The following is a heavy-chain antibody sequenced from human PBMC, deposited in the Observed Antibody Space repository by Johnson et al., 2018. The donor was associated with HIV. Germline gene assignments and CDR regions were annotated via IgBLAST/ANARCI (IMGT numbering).Heavy chain of an antibody. CDR1: AFTSSSSS. D-gene: IGHD6-19*01. V-gene: IGHV3-30*14. J-gene: IGHJ3*02. CDR2: ISYGGNTK. Sequence: QVQLVESGGGVVQPGRSLRLSCAASAFTSSSSSMHWVRKAPGKGLSRVAVISYGGNTKSYADPAKGRFPISSDHSKNTLYLQMNSLRAEATAVYYCAGPYYSSGWYLEEGVDAFDIWGQGTMVTVSS. CDR3: AGPYYSSGWYLEEGVDAFDI.